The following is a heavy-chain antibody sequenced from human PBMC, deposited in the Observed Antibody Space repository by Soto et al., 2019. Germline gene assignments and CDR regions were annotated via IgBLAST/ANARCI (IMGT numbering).Heavy chain of an antibody. D-gene: IGHD1-26*01. Sequence: QVQLVQSGAEVKKPGASVKVSCKASGYTFTSYDINWVRQATGQGLEWMGWMNPNSGNTGYAQKFQGRVTMTRNTSISTXYXEXXSLRSXDXXXYXXAREKGGGSYLDYWGQGTLVTVSS. CDR2: MNPNSGNT. V-gene: IGHV1-8*01. CDR3: AREKGGGSYLDY. J-gene: IGHJ4*02. CDR1: GYTFTSYD.